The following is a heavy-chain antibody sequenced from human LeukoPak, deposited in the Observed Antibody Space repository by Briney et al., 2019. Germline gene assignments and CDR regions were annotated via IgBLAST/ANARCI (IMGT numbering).Heavy chain of an antibody. V-gene: IGHV3-23*01. Sequence: GGSLRLSCAASGFTFSSYAVSWVRQAPGKGLEGVSAISGSGGRTYYADSVKGRFTISRDNSKNTLYLQMNSLRAEDTAVYYCAKDQQYQLLDAFDIWGQGTMVTVSS. D-gene: IGHD2-2*01. J-gene: IGHJ3*02. CDR2: ISGSGGRT. CDR1: GFTFSSYA. CDR3: AKDQQYQLLDAFDI.